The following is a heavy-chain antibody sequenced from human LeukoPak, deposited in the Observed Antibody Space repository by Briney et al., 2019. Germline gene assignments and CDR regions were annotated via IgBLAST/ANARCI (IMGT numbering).Heavy chain of an antibody. V-gene: IGHV3-48*01. D-gene: IGHD3-3*01. Sequence: PGGSLRLSCAASGFTLSSYSMNWVRQAPGKGLEWVSYISSSSSTIYYADSVKGRFTISRDNAKNSLYLQMNSLRAEDTAVYYCAREEDFWSGQYFDYWGQGTLVTVSS. CDR2: ISSSSSTI. CDR3: AREEDFWSGQYFDY. CDR1: GFTLSSYS. J-gene: IGHJ4*02.